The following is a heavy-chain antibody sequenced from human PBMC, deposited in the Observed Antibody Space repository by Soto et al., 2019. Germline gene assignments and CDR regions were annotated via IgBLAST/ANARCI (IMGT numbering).Heavy chain of an antibody. V-gene: IGHV4-59*01. J-gene: IGHJ6*03. D-gene: IGHD6-13*01. Sequence: SETLSLTCTVSGDSISPYYWSWIRQPPGKGLEWIGYIYYTGSTNYNPSLKSRVTISVDTSKNQFSLKLSSVTAADTAVYYCARDYGIAATGGFYYYYYYMDVWGKGTTVTVSS. CDR1: GDSISPYY. CDR2: IYYTGST. CDR3: ARDYGIAATGGFYYYYYYMDV.